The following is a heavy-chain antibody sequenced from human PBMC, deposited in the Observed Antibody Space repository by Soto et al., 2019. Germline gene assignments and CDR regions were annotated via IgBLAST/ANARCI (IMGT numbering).Heavy chain of an antibody. D-gene: IGHD4-17*01. J-gene: IGHJ4*02. V-gene: IGHV4-59*01. CDR2: IYYSGST. CDR1: GGSTSSYY. Sequence: SETLSLTCTVSGGSTSSYYWSWIRQPPGKGLEWIGYIYYSGSTNYNPSLKSRVTISVDTSKNQFSLKLSSVTAADTAVYYCARDADGDYAAFDYWGQGTLVTVSS. CDR3: ARDADGDYAAFDY.